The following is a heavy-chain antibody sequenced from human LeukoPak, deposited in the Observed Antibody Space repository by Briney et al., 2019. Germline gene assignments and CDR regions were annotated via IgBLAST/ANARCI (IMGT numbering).Heavy chain of an antibody. D-gene: IGHD3-22*01. V-gene: IGHV3-74*01. CDR3: ARDRGLVVVPDAFDI. Sequence: GGSLRLSCAASGFTFSSYWMHWVRQAPGKGLVWVSRINSDGSSTSYADSVKGRFTISRDNAKNTLYLQMNSLRAEDTAVYYCARDRGLVVVPDAFDIWGQGTMVTVSS. CDR1: GFTFSSYW. CDR2: INSDGSST. J-gene: IGHJ3*02.